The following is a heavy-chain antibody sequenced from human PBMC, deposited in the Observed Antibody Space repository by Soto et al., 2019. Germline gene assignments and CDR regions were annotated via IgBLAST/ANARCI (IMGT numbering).Heavy chain of an antibody. Sequence: SETLSLTCTVSGGSISSSSYYWGWIRQHPGKGLEWIGSIYYSGSTYYNPSLKSRVTISVDTSKNQFSLKLSSVTAADTAVYYCARLGYYGSGSYPSWFDPWGQGTLVTVSS. CDR2: IYYSGST. V-gene: IGHV4-39*01. CDR3: ARLGYYGSGSYPSWFDP. J-gene: IGHJ5*02. CDR1: GGSISSSSYY. D-gene: IGHD3-10*01.